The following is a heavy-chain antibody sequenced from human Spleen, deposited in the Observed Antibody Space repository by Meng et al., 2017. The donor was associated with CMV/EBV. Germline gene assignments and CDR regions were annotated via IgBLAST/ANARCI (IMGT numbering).Heavy chain of an antibody. V-gene: IGHV3-33*06. CDR1: GFTFHNYG. J-gene: IGHJ3*02. D-gene: IGHD5-18*01. CDR3: AKERRGYTYGPDDFDI. Sequence: GESLKISCAASGFTFHNYGLHWVRQAPGKGLEWVAVAWYDGTTKYYADSVKGRFIISRDNSKNTLNLQMNSLRAEDTAVYYCAKERRGYTYGPDDFDIWGLGTMVTVSS. CDR2: AWYDGTTK.